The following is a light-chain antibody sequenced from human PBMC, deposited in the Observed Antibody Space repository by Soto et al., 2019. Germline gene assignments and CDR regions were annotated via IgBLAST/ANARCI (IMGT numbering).Light chain of an antibody. V-gene: IGKV3-15*01. Sequence: EIVMTQSPATLSVSTGERATLSCRASQSVSSNLAWYQQKPGQAPRLLIYGASTRATGVPARFSGSGSGTEFTLTISSPQSEDFAVYYCQQYNNWPWTFGQGTKVDIK. CDR1: QSVSSN. J-gene: IGKJ1*01. CDR3: QQYNNWPWT. CDR2: GAS.